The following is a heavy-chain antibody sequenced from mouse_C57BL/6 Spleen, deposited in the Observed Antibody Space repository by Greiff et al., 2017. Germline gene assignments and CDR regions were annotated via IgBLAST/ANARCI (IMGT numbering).Heavy chain of an antibody. CDR2: IWRSGST. CDR3: ARNWGTGWYFDV. D-gene: IGHD4-1*01. Sequence: VQGVESGPGLVQPSQSLSITCTASGFSLTSYGVHWVRQSPGQGLEWLGVIWRSGSTDYNAAFMSRLSITKDNSKSQVFFKMNSLQADDTAIYYCARNWGTGWYFDVWGTGTTVTVSS. J-gene: IGHJ1*03. CDR1: GFSLTSYG. V-gene: IGHV2-5*01.